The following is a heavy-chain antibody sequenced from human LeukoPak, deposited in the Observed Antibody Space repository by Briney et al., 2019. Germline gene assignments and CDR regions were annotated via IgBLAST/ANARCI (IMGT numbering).Heavy chain of an antibody. J-gene: IGHJ4*02. D-gene: IGHD3-16*01. V-gene: IGHV3-64*02. CDR1: GFTFSNHA. CDR2: ISSNGGSI. Sequence: SGGSLRLSCAASGFTFSNHAMYWVRQAPGKGLEYVSLISSNGGSIYYADSVKGRFTISRDNSKNTLYLQMGSLRNEDMAVYYCARSWGGIDYWGQGTLVTVSS. CDR3: ARSWGGIDY.